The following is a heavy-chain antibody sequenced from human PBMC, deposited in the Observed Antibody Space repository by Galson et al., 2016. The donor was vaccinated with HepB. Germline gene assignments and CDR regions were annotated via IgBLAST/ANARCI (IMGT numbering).Heavy chain of an antibody. Sequence: SLRLSCAASGFTFNVSVIHWVRQASGKGLEWLGRIKTKAGNYATTYASSVKGRISISRDDLKSTAYLQMNSLNIEDTALYFCVDFWFGHGGQGTLVTVSS. J-gene: IGHJ4*02. V-gene: IGHV3-73*01. D-gene: IGHD3-3*01. CDR3: VDFWFGH. CDR1: GFTFNVSV. CDR2: IKTKAGNYAT.